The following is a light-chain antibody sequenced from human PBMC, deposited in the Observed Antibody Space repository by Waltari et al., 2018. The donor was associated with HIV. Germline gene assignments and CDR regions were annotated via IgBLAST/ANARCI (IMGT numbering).Light chain of an antibody. V-gene: IGKV1-33*01. Sequence: DIQMTQSPSSMSASVGDRVTITGQASQGLRKYLNWYEQKGGRAPERLIFDASNLETGLPSRFSGSGAGTDFSFIIDGLQPEDIASHYCQQYDNSPPTVGPGTKVEI. CDR3: QQYDNSPPT. CDR1: QGLRKY. J-gene: IGKJ3*01. CDR2: DAS.